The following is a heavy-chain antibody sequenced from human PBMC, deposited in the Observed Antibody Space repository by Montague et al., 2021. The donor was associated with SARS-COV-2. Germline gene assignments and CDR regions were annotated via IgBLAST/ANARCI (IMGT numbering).Heavy chain of an antibody. V-gene: IGHV4-34*01. D-gene: IGHD3-9*01. Sequence: SETLSLTCAVFAGSFSNFYWSWIRQPPGKGLEWIGEINHSGSTYYNPSLKSRVTISVDTSKNQFSLKLSSVTAADTAVYYCARDSRTDFDWLFPDSGSYYYYMDVWGKGTTVTVSS. CDR2: INHSGST. CDR1: AGSFSNFY. CDR3: ARDSRTDFDWLFPDSGSYYYYMDV. J-gene: IGHJ6*03.